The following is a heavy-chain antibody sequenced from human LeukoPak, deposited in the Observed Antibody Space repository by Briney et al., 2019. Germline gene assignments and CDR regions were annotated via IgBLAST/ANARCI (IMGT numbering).Heavy chain of an antibody. D-gene: IGHD6-13*01. V-gene: IGHV3-21*01. CDR1: GFTFSSYS. Sequence: GGSLRLSCAASGFTFSSYSMNWVRQAPGKGLEWVSSISSSSSYIYYADSVKGRFTISRDNAKNSLYLQMNSLRAEDTAVYYCARDGPPPGYSSSWYVSGDAFDIWGQGTMVTVSS. CDR2: ISSSSSYI. J-gene: IGHJ3*02. CDR3: ARDGPPPGYSSSWYVSGDAFDI.